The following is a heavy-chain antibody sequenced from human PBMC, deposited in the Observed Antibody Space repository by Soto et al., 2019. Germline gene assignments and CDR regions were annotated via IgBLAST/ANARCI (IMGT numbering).Heavy chain of an antibody. D-gene: IGHD6-13*01. CDR1: GYIFTSYW. V-gene: IGHV5-51*01. CDR2: IYPGDSDT. Sequence: RGESLKISCKGSGYIFTSYWIGWVRQMPGKGLEWMGIIYPGDSDTRYSPSFQGQVTISADKSISTAYLQWSSLKASDTAMYYCERNTSQYSRSWYSAFDIWGQGKMVTVS. CDR3: ERNTSQYSRSWYSAFDI. J-gene: IGHJ3*02.